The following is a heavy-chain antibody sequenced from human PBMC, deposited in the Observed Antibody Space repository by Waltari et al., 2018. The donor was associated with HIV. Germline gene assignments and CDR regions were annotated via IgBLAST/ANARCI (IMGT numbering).Heavy chain of an antibody. CDR2: IYPDDTT. Sequence: AESGGRLIQPGGSLGRSCTACNLSGPGKHVTWIRQAPGGSLEWVAVIYPDDTTHYADFVSGRFTISRAKSRTTVLLLMNGLFVDDTATYFCTTGVRYYGPWGQGTRVTVSS. CDR3: TTGVRYYGP. CDR1: NLSGPGKH. J-gene: IGHJ5*02. D-gene: IGHD3-10*01. V-gene: IGHV3-53*01.